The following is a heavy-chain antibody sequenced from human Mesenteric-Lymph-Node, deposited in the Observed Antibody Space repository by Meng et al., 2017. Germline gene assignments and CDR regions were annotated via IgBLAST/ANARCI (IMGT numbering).Heavy chain of an antibody. D-gene: IGHD6-19*01. Sequence: GESLKISCAASGFTFVSSWMNWVRQAPGKGLEWVSGVSGSGRSTYYADSVKGRFTISRDNSENIVYLQINSLRPEDTAVYYCGRSTGYSSGWYDYWGQGTLVTVSS. CDR2: VSGSGRST. CDR1: GFTFVSSW. J-gene: IGHJ4*02. V-gene: IGHV3-23*01. CDR3: GRSTGYSSGWYDY.